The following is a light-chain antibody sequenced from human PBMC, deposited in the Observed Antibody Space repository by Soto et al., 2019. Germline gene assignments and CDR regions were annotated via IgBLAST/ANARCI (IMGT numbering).Light chain of an antibody. Sequence: QSALTQPASVSGSPGQSITISCTGTTSDVGGYNYVSWYQQYPGKAPKLIIYEVTNRPSGVSSRFAGSKSGNTASLTISGLQAEDEADYFCSSYRSTNTLEGVFGGGNKLTVL. CDR2: EVT. V-gene: IGLV2-14*01. J-gene: IGLJ3*02. CDR1: TSDVGGYNY. CDR3: SSYRSTNTLEGV.